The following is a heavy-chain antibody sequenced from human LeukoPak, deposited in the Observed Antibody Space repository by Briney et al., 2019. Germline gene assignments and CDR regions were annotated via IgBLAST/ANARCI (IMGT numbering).Heavy chain of an antibody. CDR3: ARDRDYYDSSGYSDY. D-gene: IGHD3-22*01. CDR1: GFTFSTYS. CDR2: ISYDGSNK. J-gene: IGHJ4*02. V-gene: IGHV3-30*03. Sequence: GGSLRLSCAASGFTFSTYSMNWVRQAPGKGLEWVAVISYDGSNKYYADSVKGRFTISRDNSKNTLYLQMNSLRAEDTAVYYCARDRDYYDSSGYSDYWGQGTLVTVSS.